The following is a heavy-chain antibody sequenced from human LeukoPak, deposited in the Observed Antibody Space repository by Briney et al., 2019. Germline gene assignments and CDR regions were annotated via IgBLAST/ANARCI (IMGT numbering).Heavy chain of an antibody. D-gene: IGHD3-10*01. CDR2: ISTSGRT. J-gene: IGHJ6*03. V-gene: IGHV4-61*02. CDR1: GASVTSGNYY. Sequence: SETLSLTCTVSGASVTSGNYYWIWIRQPAGKGLELIGRISTSGRTDYSPSLKSRVTMSVDTSKNQFSLKLSSVTAADTAVYYCAREGSDYYGSGSYYRSYYYYMDVWGKGTTVTISS. CDR3: AREGSDYYGSGSYYRSYYYYMDV.